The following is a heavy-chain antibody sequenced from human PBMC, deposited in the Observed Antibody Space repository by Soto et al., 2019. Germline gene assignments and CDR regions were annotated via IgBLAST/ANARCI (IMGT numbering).Heavy chain of an antibody. CDR1: GFTFSSYG. CDR2: ISYDGSNK. D-gene: IGHD5-12*01. CDR3: AKEGGYDLPPFDY. J-gene: IGHJ4*02. Sequence: QVQLVESGGGVVQPGRSLRLSCEASGFTFSSYGMHWVRQAPGKGLEWVAVISYDGSNKYYADSVKGRFTISRDNSKNTLYLQMNSLRAEDTAVYYCAKEGGYDLPPFDYWGQGTLGTVSS. V-gene: IGHV3-30*18.